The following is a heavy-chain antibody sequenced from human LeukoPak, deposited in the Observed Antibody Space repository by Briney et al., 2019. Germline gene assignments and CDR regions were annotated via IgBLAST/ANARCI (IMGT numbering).Heavy chain of an antibody. CDR3: ARVDTIFGVVDQIDY. V-gene: IGHV1-18*01. CDR2: ISAYDGNT. Sequence: ASVKVSCKASGYTFNIYGITWVRQAPGQGPEWMGWISAYDGNTNYAQKLQGRLTMTTDTSTSTAYMELRSLRSDDTAVYYCARVDTIFGVVDQIDYWGQGTLVTVSS. CDR1: GYTFNIYG. D-gene: IGHD3-3*01. J-gene: IGHJ4*02.